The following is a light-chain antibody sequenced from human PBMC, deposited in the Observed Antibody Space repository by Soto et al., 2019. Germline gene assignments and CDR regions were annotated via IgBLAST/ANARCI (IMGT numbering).Light chain of an antibody. CDR2: DAS. CDR1: QSVGKY. J-gene: IGKJ1*01. CDR3: EQFSTCLLWL. Sequence: ERMITQSRATVDLSPCERATLSFMASQSVGKYLVWYQQKPGQAPRLLIYDASNRATGIPDRFSGSGSGTEFTLTKRWLECGEVEECNREQFSTCLLWLFGQ. V-gene: IGKV3-11*01.